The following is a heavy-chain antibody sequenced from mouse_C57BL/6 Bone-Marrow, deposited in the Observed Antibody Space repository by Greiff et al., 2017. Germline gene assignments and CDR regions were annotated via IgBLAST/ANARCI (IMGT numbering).Heavy chain of an antibody. V-gene: IGHV1-81*01. D-gene: IGHD2-3*01. CDR3: AREAGWLLPYDY. Sequence: VQLQQSGAELARPGASVKLSCKASGYTFTSYGIHWVKQRTGQGLEWIGEIYPRSGNTYYNEKFKGKATLTADKSSSTAYMELRSLTSEDSAVYFCAREAGWLLPYDYWGQGTTLTVSS. CDR1: GYTFTSYG. J-gene: IGHJ2*01. CDR2: IYPRSGNT.